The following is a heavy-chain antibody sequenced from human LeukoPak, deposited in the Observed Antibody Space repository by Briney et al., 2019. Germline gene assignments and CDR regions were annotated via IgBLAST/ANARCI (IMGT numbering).Heavy chain of an antibody. CDR2: INPSDGST. CDR1: GYTFTSYF. J-gene: IGHJ4*02. V-gene: IGHV1-46*01. D-gene: IGHD6-13*01. Sequence: ASVKVSCKASGYTFTSYFMHWVRQAPGQGLEWMGIINPSDGSTSYARKFQGRVTMTRDTSTTTVYMELSSLRSEDTAVYYCARAIAAAGAPDYWGRGTLVTVSS. CDR3: ARAIAAAGAPDY.